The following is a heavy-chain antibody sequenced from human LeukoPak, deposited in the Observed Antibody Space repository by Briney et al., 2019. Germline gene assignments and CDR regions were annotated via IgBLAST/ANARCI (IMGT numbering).Heavy chain of an antibody. V-gene: IGHV4-38-2*02. Sequence: SETLSLTCTVSGFSISHGYYWGWVRPSPGKGLEWIGSIYHSGSTDYNPSLKSRVTISVDTSKNQFSLKLSSVTAADTAVYYCARVYSGSYYWYFDYWGQGTLVTVSS. CDR2: IYHSGST. CDR1: GFSISHGYY. D-gene: IGHD1-26*01. J-gene: IGHJ4*02. CDR3: ARVYSGSYYWYFDY.